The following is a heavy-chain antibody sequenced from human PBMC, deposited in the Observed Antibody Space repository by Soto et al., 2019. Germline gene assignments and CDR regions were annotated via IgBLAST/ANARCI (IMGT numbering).Heavy chain of an antibody. D-gene: IGHD1-1*01. J-gene: IGHJ6*02. CDR2: INPGDGTT. Sequence: ASVKVSWKTGGYTFANFYLHWVRQAPGQGLEWMGLINPGDGTTKYAHKFQGRVTLTRSTSMSTVYMELSSLRSEDTAVYYCAREGGPTGTTGATHYGMAVWGQGTTVTVSS. V-gene: IGHV1-46*03. CDR1: GYTFANFY. CDR3: AREGGPTGTTGATHYGMAV.